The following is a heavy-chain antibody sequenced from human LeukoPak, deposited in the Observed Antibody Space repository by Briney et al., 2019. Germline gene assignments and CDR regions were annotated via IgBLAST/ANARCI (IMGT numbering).Heavy chain of an antibody. V-gene: IGHV1-2*02. Sequence: GASVKVSCKASGYTFTGYYMHWVRQAPGQGLEWMGWINPNSGGTNYAQKFQGRVTMTRDTSISTAYMELSSLRSEDTAVYYCACKYSYGEGWWFDPWGQGTLVTVSS. J-gene: IGHJ5*02. D-gene: IGHD5-18*01. CDR3: ACKYSYGEGWWFDP. CDR2: INPNSGGT. CDR1: GYTFTGYY.